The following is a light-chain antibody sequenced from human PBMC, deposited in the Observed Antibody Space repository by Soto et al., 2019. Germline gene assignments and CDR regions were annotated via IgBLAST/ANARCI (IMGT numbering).Light chain of an antibody. Sequence: VLTQSPGTLSLSPGDTATLSCRASQSVSSSYLAWYQQKPGQAPRLLIYGASSRATGIPDRFSGSGSGTDFTLTISRLEPEDFAVYYCQQYDTSSRTFGQGTKVDIK. CDR1: QSVSSSY. CDR2: GAS. CDR3: QQYDTSSRT. V-gene: IGKV3-20*01. J-gene: IGKJ1*01.